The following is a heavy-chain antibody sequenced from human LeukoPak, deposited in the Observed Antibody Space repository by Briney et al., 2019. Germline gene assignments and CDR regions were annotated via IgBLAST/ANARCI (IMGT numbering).Heavy chain of an antibody. J-gene: IGHJ4*02. CDR1: GGSISSGSYY. CDR3: ARGPGGSSSSDFDY. D-gene: IGHD6-6*01. CDR2: IYTSGST. V-gene: IGHV4-61*02. Sequence: SETLSLTCTVSGGSISSGSYYWSWIRQPAGKGLEWIGRIYTSGSTNYNPSLKSRVTISVDTSKNQFSLKLSSVTAADTAVYYCARGPGGSSSSDFDYWGQGTLVTISS.